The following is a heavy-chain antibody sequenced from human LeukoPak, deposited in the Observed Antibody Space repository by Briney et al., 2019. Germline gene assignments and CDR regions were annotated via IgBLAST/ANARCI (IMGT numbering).Heavy chain of an antibody. CDR1: GFTFSSYA. Sequence: GGALRLSCAASGFTFSSYAMSWVRQAPGKGLEWVSAIRDSGSSTHYADSVKGRFTTSRDNSKNTLFLQMNSLRAEDTAIYYCVKYGPQDSGSSHFDYWGQGALVTVSS. J-gene: IGHJ4*02. D-gene: IGHD1-26*01. CDR2: IRDSGSST. V-gene: IGHV3-23*01. CDR3: VKYGPQDSGSSHFDY.